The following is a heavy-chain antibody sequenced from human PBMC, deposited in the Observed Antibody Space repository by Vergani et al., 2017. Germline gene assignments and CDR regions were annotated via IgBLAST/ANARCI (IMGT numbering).Heavy chain of an antibody. D-gene: IGHD2-2*03. CDR1: GGTFSSYA. V-gene: IGHV1-69*14. CDR2: IIPIFGTA. Sequence: QVQLVQSGAEVKKPGSSVKVSCKASGGTFSSYAISWVRQAPGQGLEWMGRIIPIFGTANYAQKFQGRVTITADKSTGTAYMELSSLRSEDTAVYYCAREMLDIVVVPAAPRAFDIWGQGTMVTVSS. J-gene: IGHJ3*02. CDR3: AREMLDIVVVPAAPRAFDI.